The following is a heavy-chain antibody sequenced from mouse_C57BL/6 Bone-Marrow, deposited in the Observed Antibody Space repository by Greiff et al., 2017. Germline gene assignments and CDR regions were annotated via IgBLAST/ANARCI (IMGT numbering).Heavy chain of an antibody. V-gene: IGHV1-19*01. J-gene: IGHJ4*01. CDR2: INPYNGGT. D-gene: IGHD2-4*01. CDR3: AREADYPYAMDY. Sequence: VQLQQSGPVLVKPGASVKMSCKASGYTFTDYYMNWVKQSHGKSLEWIGVINPYNGGTSYNQKFKGKATLTVDKSSSTAYMELNSLTSEDSAVYYCAREADYPYAMDYRGQGTSVTVSS. CDR1: GYTFTDYY.